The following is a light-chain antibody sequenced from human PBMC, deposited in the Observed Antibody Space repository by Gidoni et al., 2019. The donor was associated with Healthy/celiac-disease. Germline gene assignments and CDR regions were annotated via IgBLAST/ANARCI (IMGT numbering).Light chain of an antibody. CDR3: QKYNSAPPALN. CDR2: AAS. V-gene: IGKV1-27*01. J-gene: IGKJ4*01. Sequence: DIQMTQSPSSLSASVGDRVTITCRASQGISNYLAWYQQKPGKVPKLLIYAASTLQSGVPSRFSGSGSGTDFTLTISSLQPEDVATYYCQKYNSAPPALNFGGGTKVEIK. CDR1: QGISNY.